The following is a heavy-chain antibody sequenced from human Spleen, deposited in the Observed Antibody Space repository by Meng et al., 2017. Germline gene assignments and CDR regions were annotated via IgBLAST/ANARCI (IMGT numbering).Heavy chain of an antibody. V-gene: IGHV4-59*01. D-gene: IGHD5-12*01. CDR3: ARGRLGLTRGYEYNVFDH. CDR1: GGSISSYY. J-gene: IGHJ5*02. Sequence: ESLKISCTVSGGSISSYYWSWIRQPPGKGLEWLGYIYYSGSTNYSPSLKSRITLSVYTSKNQFSLKLSSVTDADTAVYYCARGRLGLTRGYEYNVFDHWGQGTLVTVSS. CDR2: IYYSGST.